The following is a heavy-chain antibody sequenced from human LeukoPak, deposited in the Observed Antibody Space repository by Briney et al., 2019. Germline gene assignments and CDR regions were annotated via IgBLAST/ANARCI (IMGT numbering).Heavy chain of an antibody. CDR1: AFTFSSYA. V-gene: IGHV3-30*03. Sequence: PGGSLRLSCAASAFTFSSYAMSWVRQAPGKGLEWVAVISYDGSNKYYADSVKGRFTISRDNSKNTLYLQMNSLRAEDTAVYYCASRLLYYYDGSGYLPPGGNYWGQGTLVTVSS. J-gene: IGHJ4*02. CDR2: ISYDGSNK. D-gene: IGHD3-22*01. CDR3: ASRLLYYYDGSGYLPPGGNY.